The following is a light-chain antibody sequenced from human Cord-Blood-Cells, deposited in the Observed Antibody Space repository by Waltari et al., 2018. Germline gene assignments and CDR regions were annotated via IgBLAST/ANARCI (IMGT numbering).Light chain of an antibody. CDR3: QQYGSSPRT. CDR1: QSVSSSY. CDR2: GAS. J-gene: IGKJ1*01. Sequence: EIVLTQSPGTLSLSPGERATLSCRAIQSVSSSYLAWYQQKPAQAPRLLIYGASSRATGSPDRFSGSGSGTDVTLTISRLEPEDFAVYYCQQYGSSPRTFGQGTKVEIK. V-gene: IGKV3-20*01.